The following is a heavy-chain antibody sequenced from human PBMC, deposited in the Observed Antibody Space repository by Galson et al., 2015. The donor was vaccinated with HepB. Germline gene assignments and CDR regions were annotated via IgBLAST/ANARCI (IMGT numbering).Heavy chain of an antibody. CDR1: GFTFSNAS. J-gene: IGHJ3*02. D-gene: IGHD2-21*01. V-gene: IGHV3-21*01. CDR3: ARTVVDVLVNDNACDI. Sequence: SLRLSCAASGFTFSNASMNWVRQAPGKGLEWVSSIRSSGSNIYYADSVKGRFTISRDNSKNSLYLQMNSLRAEDTAVYYCARTVVDVLVNDNACDIWGPVRMGT. CDR2: IRSSGSNI.